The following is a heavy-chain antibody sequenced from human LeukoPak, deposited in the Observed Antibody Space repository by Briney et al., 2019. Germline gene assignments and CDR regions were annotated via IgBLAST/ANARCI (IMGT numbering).Heavy chain of an antibody. J-gene: IGHJ5*02. V-gene: IGHV1-2*02. D-gene: IGHD3-16*01. Sequence: ASVKVSCKASGYTFTGYYMHWVRQAPGQGLEWMGWINPNSGGTNYAQKFQGRVTMTRDTSISTAYMELSRLRSDDTAVYYCARGQLGGFGWFDPWGQGTLVTVSS. CDR2: INPNSGGT. CDR1: GYTFTGYY. CDR3: ARGQLGGFGWFDP.